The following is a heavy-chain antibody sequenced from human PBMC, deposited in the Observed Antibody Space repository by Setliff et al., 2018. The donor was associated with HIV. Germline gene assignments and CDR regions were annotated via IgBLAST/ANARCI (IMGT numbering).Heavy chain of an antibody. CDR1: GYTFTSYF. J-gene: IGHJ6*04. CDR3: ARA. CDR2: IDPNGGAT. Sequence: ASVKVSCKAFGYTFTSYFLHWVRQAPGQGLEWLGIIDPNGGATNNAQKLQGRLTVTTDTSTGTLYMELSNLRSDDSAVYYCARAGGNGTTVTVSS. V-gene: IGHV1-46*01.